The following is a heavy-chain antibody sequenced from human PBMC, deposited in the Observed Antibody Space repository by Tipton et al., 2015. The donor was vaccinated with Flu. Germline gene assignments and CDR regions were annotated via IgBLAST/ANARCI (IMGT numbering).Heavy chain of an antibody. D-gene: IGHD3-9*01. J-gene: IGHJ4*02. CDR2: INPSGGST. Sequence: QLVQSGAEVKKPGASVKVSCKASGYTFTSYYMHWVRQAPGQGLAWMGIINPSGGSTSYAQKFQGRVTMTRDTSTSTVYMELSSLRSEDTAVYYCARDGSYYDILTGQYYFDYWGQGTLVTVSS. CDR1: GYTFTSYY. V-gene: IGHV1-46*01. CDR3: ARDGSYYDILTGQYYFDY.